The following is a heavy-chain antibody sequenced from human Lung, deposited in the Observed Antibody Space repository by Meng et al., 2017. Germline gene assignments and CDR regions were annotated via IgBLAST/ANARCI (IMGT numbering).Heavy chain of an antibody. V-gene: IGHV3-74*01. D-gene: IGHD4-17*01. CDR1: AFTFSTHW. CDR3: ARGGVTTDD. CDR2: ITGDGSST. Sequence: EVDLVGPGGGLVHPGGCLGLSCSASAFTFSTHWMHWVRQAPGKGLEWFSRITGDGSSTIYADSVQGRFTMSRDNAKNTLSLQMNSLRAEDTAVYYCARGGVTTDDWGQGTLVTVSS. J-gene: IGHJ4*02.